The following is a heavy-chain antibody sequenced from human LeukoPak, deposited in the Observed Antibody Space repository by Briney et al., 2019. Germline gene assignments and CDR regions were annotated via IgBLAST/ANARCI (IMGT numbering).Heavy chain of an antibody. J-gene: IGHJ4*02. V-gene: IGHV3-23*01. CDR1: GFTFSSYA. Sequence: GGSLRLSCAASGFTFSSYAMSWVRQAPGKGLEWVSTIGGSGGISYYADSVKGRFTISRDNSKNTLYLQMNSLRAEDTAVYYCAYEYKTPIDWGQGALVTVSS. D-gene: IGHD1-14*01. CDR2: IGGSGGIS. CDR3: AYEYKTPID.